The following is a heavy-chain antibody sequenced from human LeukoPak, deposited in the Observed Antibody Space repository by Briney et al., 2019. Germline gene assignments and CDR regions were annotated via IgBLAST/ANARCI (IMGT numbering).Heavy chain of an antibody. CDR2: ISAYNGNT. CDR1: GYTFTSYG. V-gene: IGHV1-18*01. CDR3: AREERYSYGSYYFDY. J-gene: IGHJ4*02. D-gene: IGHD5-18*01. Sequence: ASVKVSCKASGYTFTSYGISWVRQAPGQGLEWMGWISAYNGNTNYAQKLQGRVTMTTDTSTSTAYMELRSLRSDDTAVYYCAREERYSYGSYYFDYWGQGTLVTVSS.